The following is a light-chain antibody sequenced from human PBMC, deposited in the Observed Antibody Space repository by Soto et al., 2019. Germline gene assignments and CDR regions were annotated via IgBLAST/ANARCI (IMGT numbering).Light chain of an antibody. CDR2: RAS. CDR1: QSISNW. Sequence: DIQMTQSPSTLSASVRDRVTITCRASQSISNWLAWYQQKPGKAPKLLIYRASSLESGVPSRFSGSGSGTEFTLTISSLQPDDFATYYCQQYNSYSPRLTFGGGTKVETK. V-gene: IGKV1-5*03. J-gene: IGKJ4*01. CDR3: QQYNSYSPRLT.